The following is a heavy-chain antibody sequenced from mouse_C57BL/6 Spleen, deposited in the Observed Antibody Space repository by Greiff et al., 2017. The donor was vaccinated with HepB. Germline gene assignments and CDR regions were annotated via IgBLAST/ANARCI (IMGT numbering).Heavy chain of an antibody. J-gene: IGHJ1*03. CDR2: IYPSDSET. V-gene: IGHV1-61*01. D-gene: IGHD4-1*01. CDR3: ARQTDWYFDV. CDR1: GYTFTSYW. Sequence: VQLQQPGAELVRPGSSVKLSCKASGYTFTSYWMDWVKQRPGQGLEWIGNIYPSDSETHYNQKFKDKATLTVDKSSSTAYMQLSSLTSEDSAVYYCARQTDWYFDVWGTGTTVTVSS.